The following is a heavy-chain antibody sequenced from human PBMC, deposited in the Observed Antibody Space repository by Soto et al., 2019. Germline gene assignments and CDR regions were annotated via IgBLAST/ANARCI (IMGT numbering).Heavy chain of an antibody. CDR2: IYYSGST. CDR3: ARDKRITIFGVVIEGDPTDPYGMDV. CDR1: GGSISSGDYY. Sequence: PSETLSLTCTVSGGSISSGDYYWSWIRQPPGKGLEWIGYIYYSGSTYYNPSLKSRVTISVDTSKNQFSLKLSSVTAADTAVYYCARDKRITIFGVVIEGDPTDPYGMDVWGQGTTVTVSS. V-gene: IGHV4-30-4*01. D-gene: IGHD3-3*01. J-gene: IGHJ6*02.